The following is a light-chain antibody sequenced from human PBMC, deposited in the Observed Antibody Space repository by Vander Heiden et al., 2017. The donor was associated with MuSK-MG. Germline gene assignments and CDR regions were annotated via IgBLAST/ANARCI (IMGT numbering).Light chain of an antibody. CDR1: QSVNSSY. CDR2: GAS. Sequence: EIVLTHSPRSLPLSPGERATLSCRVSQSVNSSYLAWYQQKPGQAPRLLIYGASSKATGIPDRFSGSRCGADFTLTISRLEPEDFAVYYCQQYGSSPKLTFGGGTKVEIK. J-gene: IGKJ4*01. V-gene: IGKV3-20*01. CDR3: QQYGSSPKLT.